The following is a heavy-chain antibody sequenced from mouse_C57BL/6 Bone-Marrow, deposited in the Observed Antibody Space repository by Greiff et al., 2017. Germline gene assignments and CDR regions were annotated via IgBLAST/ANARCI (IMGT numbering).Heavy chain of an antibody. CDR2: IYPGDGST. D-gene: IGHD1-1*01. V-gene: IGHV1-85*01. Sequence: VQLQQSGPELVKPGASVKLSCKASGYTFTSYDITWVKQRPGQGLEWIGWIYPGDGSTKYNEKFKGKATLTVDTSSSTAYMELHSLTSEDSAVYFCARDYGSSYWYFDVWGTGTTVTVSS. J-gene: IGHJ1*03. CDR1: GYTFTSYD. CDR3: ARDYGSSYWYFDV.